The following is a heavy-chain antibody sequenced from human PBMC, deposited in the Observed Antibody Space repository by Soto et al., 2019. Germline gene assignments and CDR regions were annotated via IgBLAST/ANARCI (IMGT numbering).Heavy chain of an antibody. D-gene: IGHD6-19*01. CDR1: GFTVSSNY. Sequence: GGSLRLSCAASGFTVSSNYMSWVRQAPGKGLEWVSVIYSGGSTYYADSVKGRFTISRDNSKNTLYLQMNSLRAEDTAVYYCARDLYSSGWYEGVWGQGTTVT. V-gene: IGHV3-53*01. J-gene: IGHJ6*02. CDR2: IYSGGST. CDR3: ARDLYSSGWYEGV.